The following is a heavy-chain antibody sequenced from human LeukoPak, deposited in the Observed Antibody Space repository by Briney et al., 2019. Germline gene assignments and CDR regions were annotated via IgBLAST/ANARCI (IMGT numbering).Heavy chain of an antibody. CDR2: IWYDGSNK. Sequence: GGSLRLSCAASGFTFSSYGMHWVRQAPGKGLEWVAVIWYDGSNKYYADSVKGRFTISRDNSKNTLYLQTNSLRAEDTAVYYCAKDPRRYYDFWNRYGNWFDPWGQGTLVTVSS. CDR1: GFTFSSYG. D-gene: IGHD3-3*01. J-gene: IGHJ5*02. V-gene: IGHV3-33*06. CDR3: AKDPRRYYDFWNRYGNWFDP.